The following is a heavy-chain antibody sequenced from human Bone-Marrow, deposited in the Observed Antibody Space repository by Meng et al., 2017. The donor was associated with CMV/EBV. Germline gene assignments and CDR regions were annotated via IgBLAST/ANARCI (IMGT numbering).Heavy chain of an antibody. V-gene: IGHV1-46*01. J-gene: IGHJ6*02. D-gene: IGHD2-2*01. Sequence: ASVKVSCKASGYTFTSYYMHWVRQAPGQGLEWMGIINPSGGSTSYAQKFQGRVTMTRDTSTSTVYMELSSLRSEDAAVYYCARDQFYCSSTSCYGEDYYYGMDVWGQGTTVTVSS. CDR1: GYTFTSYY. CDR3: ARDQFYCSSTSCYGEDYYYGMDV. CDR2: INPSGGST.